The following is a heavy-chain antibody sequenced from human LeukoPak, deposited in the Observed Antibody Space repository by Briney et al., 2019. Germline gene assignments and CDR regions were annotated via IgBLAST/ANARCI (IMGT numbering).Heavy chain of an antibody. CDR1: GGFISGYH. CDR2: IYTSGST. Sequence: SETLSLTCTVSGGFISGYHWSWIRQPAGKGLEWIGRIYTSGSTNYNPSLKSRVTMSVETSKDQFSLKLSSVTAADTAIYYCARSYYDSNWYFDFWGRGTLVTV. J-gene: IGHJ2*01. CDR3: ARSYYDSNWYFDF. D-gene: IGHD3-9*01. V-gene: IGHV4-4*07.